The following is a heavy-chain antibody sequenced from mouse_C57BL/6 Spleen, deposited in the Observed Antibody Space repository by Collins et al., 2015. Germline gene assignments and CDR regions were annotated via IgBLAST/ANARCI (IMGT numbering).Heavy chain of an antibody. CDR1: GYTFTTYG. D-gene: IGHD2-5*01. CDR2: INTYSGVP. Sequence: GYTFTTYGMSWVKQAPGKGLKWMGWINTYSGVPTYADDFKGRFAFSLETSASTAYLQINNLKNEDTATYFCARRHYSNSAWFAYWGQGTLVTVSA. CDR3: ARRHYSNSAWFAY. V-gene: IGHV9-3*01. J-gene: IGHJ3*01.